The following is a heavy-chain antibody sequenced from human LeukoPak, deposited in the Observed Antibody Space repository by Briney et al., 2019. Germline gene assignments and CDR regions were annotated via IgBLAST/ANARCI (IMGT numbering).Heavy chain of an antibody. CDR1: GGSFSGYY. V-gene: IGHV4-59*01. J-gene: IGHJ4*02. Sequence: SETLSLTCAVYGGSFSGYYWSWIRQPPGKGLEWIGYIYYSGSTNYNPSLKSRVTISVDTSKNQFSLKLSSVTAADTAVYYCARAGSYYDSSGYYSPPYFDYWGQGTLVTVSS. D-gene: IGHD3-22*01. CDR3: ARAGSYYDSSGYYSPPYFDY. CDR2: IYYSGST.